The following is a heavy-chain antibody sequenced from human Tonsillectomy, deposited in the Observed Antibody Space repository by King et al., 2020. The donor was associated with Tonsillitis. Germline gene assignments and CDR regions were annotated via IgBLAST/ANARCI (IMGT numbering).Heavy chain of an antibody. CDR3: ARDVAAAGFLWD. Sequence: QLVQSGGGLIQPGGSLRLSCAASGFIVSSNYMSWVRQAPGKGLEWVSVIYSGGSTYYADSVKGRFTISRDNSKNTLYVQMNSLRVEDTAVYYCARDVAAAGFLWDWGQGTLVTVSS. J-gene: IGHJ4*02. D-gene: IGHD6-13*01. CDR1: GFIVSSNY. V-gene: IGHV3-53*01. CDR2: IYSGGST.